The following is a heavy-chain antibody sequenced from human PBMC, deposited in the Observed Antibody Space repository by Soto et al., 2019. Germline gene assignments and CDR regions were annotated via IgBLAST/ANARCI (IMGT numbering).Heavy chain of an antibody. V-gene: IGHV3-30*18. D-gene: IGHD2-8*01. Sequence: GGSLRLSCAASGFTFSSYGMHWVRQAPGKGLEWVAVISYDGSTKYYADSVKGRFTISRDNSKNTLYLQMNSLRAEDTAVYYCAKDYSVLVVYALSPLGFEPWAQGTLVTVSS. J-gene: IGHJ5*02. CDR1: GFTFSSYG. CDR3: AKDYSVLVVYALSPLGFEP. CDR2: ISYDGSTK.